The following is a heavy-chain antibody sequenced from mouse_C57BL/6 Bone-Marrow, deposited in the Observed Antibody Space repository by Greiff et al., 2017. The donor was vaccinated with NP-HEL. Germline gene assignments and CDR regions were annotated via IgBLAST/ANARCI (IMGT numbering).Heavy chain of an antibody. J-gene: IGHJ2*01. CDR2: ISSGGSYT. D-gene: IGHD2-5*01. CDR3: ARKPYYSNWNY. Sequence: DVMLVESGGDLVKPGGSLKLSCAASGFTFSSYGMSWVRQTPDKRLEWVATISSGGSYTYSPDSVKGRFTISRDNAKNTLYLQMSSLKSVDTAMYYCARKPYYSNWNYWGQGTTLTVSS. V-gene: IGHV5-6*02. CDR1: GFTFSSYG.